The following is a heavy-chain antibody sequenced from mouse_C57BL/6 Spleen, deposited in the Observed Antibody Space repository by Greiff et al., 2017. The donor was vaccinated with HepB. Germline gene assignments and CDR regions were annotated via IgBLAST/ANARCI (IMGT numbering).Heavy chain of an antibody. CDR3: TRTLYGNYDYFDY. V-gene: IGHV1-15*01. D-gene: IGHD2-1*01. CDR1: GYTFTDYE. J-gene: IGHJ2*01. CDR2: IDPETGGT. Sequence: QVQLQQSGAELVRPGASVTLSCKASGYTFTDYEMHWVKQTPVHGLEWIGAIDPETGGTAYNQKFKGKAILTADKSSSTAYMELRSLTSEDSAVYYCTRTLYGNYDYFDYWGQGTTLTVSS.